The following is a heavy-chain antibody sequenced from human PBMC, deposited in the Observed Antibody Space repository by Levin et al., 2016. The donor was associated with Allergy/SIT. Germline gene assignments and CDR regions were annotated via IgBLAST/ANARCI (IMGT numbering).Heavy chain of an antibody. Sequence: WIRQPPGKGLEWIGYISHSGEVHYNPSLKTQVSISLDTSKTQFYLRLSSVTPADMAVYYCARDRWAKVDSRWDHYGLDVWGQGTTVTVSS. J-gene: IGHJ6*02. CDR3: ARDRWAKVDSRWDHYGLDV. CDR2: ISHSGEV. D-gene: IGHD6-19*01. V-gene: IGHV4-59*01.